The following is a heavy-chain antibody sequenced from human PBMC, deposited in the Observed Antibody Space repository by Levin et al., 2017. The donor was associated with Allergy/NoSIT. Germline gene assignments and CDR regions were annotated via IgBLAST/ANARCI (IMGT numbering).Heavy chain of an antibody. CDR3: AKVSWPPDGADY. CDR2: ISGSGDRT. J-gene: IGHJ4*02. Sequence: GESLKISCVASGFTFSYFDLSWVRQAPGKGPEWVSGISGSGDRTSYADSVRGRFTVSRDNSKNTMYLQMNSLGPEDTATYYCAKVSWPPDGADYWGQGTLVTVSS. D-gene: IGHD5-24*01. V-gene: IGHV3-23*01. CDR1: GFTFSYFD.